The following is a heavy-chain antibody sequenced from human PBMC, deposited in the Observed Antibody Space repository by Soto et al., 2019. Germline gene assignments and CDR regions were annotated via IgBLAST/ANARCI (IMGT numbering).Heavy chain of an antibody. Sequence: QVQLVQSGAEVKKPGASVKVSCKASGYTFTRYDINWVRQATGQGLEWMGWMNPNSGNTGYAQKYQGRDTKTRNTSRTTEYMELSSLRSEETAVYYCARGRGTMIVGVMIVGNQYYFDYWGQGTLVTVSS. D-gene: IGHD3-22*01. CDR3: ARGRGTMIVGVMIVGNQYYFDY. J-gene: IGHJ4*02. CDR1: GYTFTRYD. CDR2: MNPNSGNT. V-gene: IGHV1-8*01.